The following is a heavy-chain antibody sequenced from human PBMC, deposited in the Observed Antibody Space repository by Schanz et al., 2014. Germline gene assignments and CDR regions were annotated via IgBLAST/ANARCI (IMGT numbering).Heavy chain of an antibody. CDR2: IKTTFNSYTT. D-gene: IGHD3-16*01. CDR1: GYTFSDHF. CDR3: ARAAYSHGLDV. Sequence: EVQLVESGGGLVQPGGSLRLSCAASGYTFSDHFMDWVRQAPGKGLEWVARIKTTFNSYTTEYAASVKGRFSISRDDSKSSLYPQMNSLKTEDTAVYFCARAAYSHGLDVWGRGTTVTVSS. J-gene: IGHJ6*02. V-gene: IGHV3-72*01.